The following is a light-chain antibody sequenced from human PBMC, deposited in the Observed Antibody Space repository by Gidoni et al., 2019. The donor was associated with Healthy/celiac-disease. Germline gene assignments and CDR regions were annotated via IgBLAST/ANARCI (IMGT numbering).Light chain of an antibody. Sequence: DIQMTHSPSSLSASVGDRVTITCRASQSISSYLNWYQQKPGKAPKLLIYAASSLQSGVPSRFSGSGSGTDFTLTIRSLQPEDFATYYCQQSYSTPPYTFGQGTKLEIK. CDR3: QQSYSTPPYT. V-gene: IGKV1-39*01. J-gene: IGKJ2*01. CDR2: AAS. CDR1: QSISSY.